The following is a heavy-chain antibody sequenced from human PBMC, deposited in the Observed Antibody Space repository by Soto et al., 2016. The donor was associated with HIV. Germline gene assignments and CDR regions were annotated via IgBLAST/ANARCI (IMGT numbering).Heavy chain of an antibody. CDR3: ARRIAAAGTNYYYYYMDV. CDR1: GFTFSDYY. CDR2: MSASGNTI. D-gene: IGHD6-13*01. J-gene: IGHJ6*03. V-gene: IGHV3-11*04. Sequence: QAQLVESGGGLVKPGGSLRLSCAASGFTFSDYYMIWIRQVPGKGLEWLSYMSASGNTIYYSDSVKGRFTISRDNAKNSLYLQMNTLRADDTAVYYCARRIAAAGTNYYYYYMDVWGKGTTVTVSS.